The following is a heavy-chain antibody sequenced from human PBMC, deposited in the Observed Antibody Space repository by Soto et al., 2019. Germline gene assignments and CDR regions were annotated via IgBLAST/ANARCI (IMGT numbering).Heavy chain of an antibody. Sequence: ASVKVSCKTSGYTFNTYGINWVRQAPGQGLELMGWISAYDGKTTYAEKFQGRVTLTTDTSTSTAYMELRSLRSDDTAIYYCARDPHEFWTSYWFDPWGQGTPVTVSS. J-gene: IGHJ5*02. D-gene: IGHD3-3*01. CDR2: ISAYDGKT. CDR3: ARDPHEFWTSYWFDP. CDR1: GYTFNTYG. V-gene: IGHV1-18*01.